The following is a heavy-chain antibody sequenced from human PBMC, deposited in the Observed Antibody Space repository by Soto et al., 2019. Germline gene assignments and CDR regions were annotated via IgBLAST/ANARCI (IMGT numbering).Heavy chain of an antibody. CDR2: VSSTGSS. J-gene: IGHJ5*02. CDR1: GGSISNYY. Sequence: XETLALTCTVSGGSISNYYWSWIRQSSEKRLEWIGRVSSTGSSYYNPSLKSRVTISVDTSKNQVSLNLTSVTAADTAVYYCARGVPAAGTDWFDPWGQGTLVTVSS. V-gene: IGHV4-4*07. D-gene: IGHD6-13*01. CDR3: ARGVPAAGTDWFDP.